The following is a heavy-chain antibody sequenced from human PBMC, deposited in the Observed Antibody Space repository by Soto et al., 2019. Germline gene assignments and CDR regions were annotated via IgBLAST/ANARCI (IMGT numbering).Heavy chain of an antibody. D-gene: IGHD6-13*01. CDR2: ISGSGGST. Sequence: PGGSLRLSCAASGFTFSSYAISWVRQAPGKGLEWVSAISGSGGSTYYADSVKGRFTISRDNSKNTLYLQMNSLRAEDTAVYYCARAPGRAAAGDYWGQGTLVTVSS. CDR1: GFTFSSYA. V-gene: IGHV3-23*01. CDR3: ARAPGRAAAGDY. J-gene: IGHJ4*02.